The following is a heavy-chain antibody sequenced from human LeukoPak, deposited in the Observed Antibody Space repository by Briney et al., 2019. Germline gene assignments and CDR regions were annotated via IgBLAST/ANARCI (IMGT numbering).Heavy chain of an antibody. CDR1: GFTFTNYA. D-gene: IGHD3-22*01. CDR3: ARVSDGSGFGDY. CDR2: VSSDAINK. V-gene: IGHV3-30-3*01. Sequence: PGGSLRLSCVASGFTFTNYAIHWVRQAPGKGLEWVAVVSSDAINKYYADSVKGRFTISRDNSKNTLYLQMNSLRAEDTAVYYCARVSDGSGFGDYWGQGTLVTVSS. J-gene: IGHJ4*02.